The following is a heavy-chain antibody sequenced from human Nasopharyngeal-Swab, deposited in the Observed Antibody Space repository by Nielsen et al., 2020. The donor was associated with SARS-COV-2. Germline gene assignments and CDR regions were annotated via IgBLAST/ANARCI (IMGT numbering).Heavy chain of an antibody. Sequence: VRQAPGKGLEWVAYIKQDGSEKYYVDSVKGRFTISRDNAKNSLYLQMNSLRAEDTAVYYCARGWSGYYTAFWFDPWGQGTLVTVSS. J-gene: IGHJ5*02. CDR3: ARGWSGYYTAFWFDP. D-gene: IGHD3-3*01. V-gene: IGHV3-7*01. CDR2: IKQDGSEK.